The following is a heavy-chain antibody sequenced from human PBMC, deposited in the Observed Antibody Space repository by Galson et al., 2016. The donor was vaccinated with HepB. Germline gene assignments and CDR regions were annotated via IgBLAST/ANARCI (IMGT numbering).Heavy chain of an antibody. J-gene: IGHJ4*02. CDR3: ATDTSFDF. CDR2: FDFIHGAT. CDR1: GYTLTELS. V-gene: IGHV1-24*01. Sequence: SVKVSCKVSGYTLTELSIHWVRQAPGKGLEWMGGFDFIHGATIYAQIFQGRITMTEDTSTDTAYMELSSLISEDTAVYYCATDTSFDFWGQGTLVTVSS.